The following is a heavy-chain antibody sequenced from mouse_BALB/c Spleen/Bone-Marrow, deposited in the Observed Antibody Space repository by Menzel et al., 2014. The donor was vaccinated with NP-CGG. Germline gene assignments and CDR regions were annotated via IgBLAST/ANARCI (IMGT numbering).Heavy chain of an antibody. CDR2: IDPANGNT. Sequence: VQLQQPGAELVKPGASVKLSCTASGFNIKDTYMHWVKQRPEQGLEWIGRIDPANGNTKYDPKFQGKATITADTSSNTASLQPCSLTTEHTAVYYCARYCSGYYFDYWGQGTTLTVSS. V-gene: IGHV14-3*02. CDR1: GFNIKDTY. J-gene: IGHJ2*01. CDR3: ARYCSGYYFDY.